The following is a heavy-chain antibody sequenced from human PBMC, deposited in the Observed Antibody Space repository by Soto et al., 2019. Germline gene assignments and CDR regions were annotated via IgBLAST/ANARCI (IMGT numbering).Heavy chain of an antibody. D-gene: IGHD3-9*01. CDR3: ARAPHYDILTGYSREELDY. CDR2: IWYDGSNK. J-gene: IGHJ4*02. V-gene: IGHV3-33*01. CDR1: GFTFSSYG. Sequence: GGSLRLSCAASGFTFSSYGMHWVRQAPGKGLEWVAVIWYDGSNKYYADSVKGRFTISRDNSKNTLYLQMNSLRAEDTAVYYCARAPHYDILTGYSREELDYWGQGTLVTVSS.